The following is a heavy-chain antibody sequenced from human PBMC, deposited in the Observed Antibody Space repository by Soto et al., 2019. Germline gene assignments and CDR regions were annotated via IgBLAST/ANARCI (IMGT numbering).Heavy chain of an antibody. CDR2: ISSSSSTI. CDR1: GFTFSSYS. V-gene: IGHV3-48*02. Sequence: EVQLVESGGGLVQPGGSLRLSCAASGFTFSSYSMNWVRQAPGKGLEWVSYISSSSSTIYYADSVKGRFTISRDNAKNSLYLQMNSLRDEDTAVYYCAGPDCGGDCYDRGLYYYYYYGMDVWGQGTTVTVSS. D-gene: IGHD2-21*02. J-gene: IGHJ6*02. CDR3: AGPDCGGDCYDRGLYYYYYYGMDV.